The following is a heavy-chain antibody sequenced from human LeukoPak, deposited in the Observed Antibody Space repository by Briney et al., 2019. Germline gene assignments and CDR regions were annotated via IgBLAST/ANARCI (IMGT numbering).Heavy chain of an antibody. CDR1: GYSINNYY. D-gene: IGHD2-21*02. CDR3: ARIRVGTFDY. Sequence: PSETLSLTCTVSGYSINNYYWSWIRQPPGKGLEWIGHMSNSGTTSYNPSLKSRVTLSVDTSKNQFSLKLTSVTAADTAVYYCARIRVGTFDYWGQGTLVTVSS. J-gene: IGHJ4*02. V-gene: IGHV4-59*01. CDR2: MSNSGTT.